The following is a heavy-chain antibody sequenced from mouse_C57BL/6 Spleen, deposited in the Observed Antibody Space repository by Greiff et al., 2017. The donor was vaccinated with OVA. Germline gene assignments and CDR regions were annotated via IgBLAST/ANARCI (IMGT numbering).Heavy chain of an antibody. CDR3: ARKGYYYAMDY. Sequence: EVKVVESEGGLVQPGSSMKLSCTASGFTFSDYYMAWVRQVPEKGLEWVANINYDGSSTYYLDSLKSRFIISRDNAKNILYLQMSSLKSEDTATYYCARKGYYYAMDYWGQGTSVTVSS. V-gene: IGHV5-16*01. CDR1: GFTFSDYY. D-gene: IGHD2-2*01. CDR2: INYDGSST. J-gene: IGHJ4*01.